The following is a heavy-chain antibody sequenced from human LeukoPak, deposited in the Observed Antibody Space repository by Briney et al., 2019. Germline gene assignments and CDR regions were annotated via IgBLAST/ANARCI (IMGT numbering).Heavy chain of an antibody. CDR3: ARVGRIQLWSNWFDP. Sequence: SETLSLTCTVSGGSISSYYWSWIRQPPGKGLEWIGYIYYSGSTNYNPSLKSRVTISVDMSRNQFSLKLSSVTAADTAVYYSARVGRIQLWSNWFDPWGQGTLVTVSS. V-gene: IGHV4-59*01. D-gene: IGHD5-18*01. CDR2: IYYSGST. CDR1: GGSISSYY. J-gene: IGHJ5*02.